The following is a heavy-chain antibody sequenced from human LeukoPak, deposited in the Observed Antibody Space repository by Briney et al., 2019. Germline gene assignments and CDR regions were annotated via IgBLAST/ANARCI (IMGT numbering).Heavy chain of an antibody. Sequence: ASVKVSCKASGYTFTSYDINWVRQATGQGLEWIGWMNPNSGNTGYAQKFQGRVTITRNTSISTAYMELSSLRAEDTAVYYCARGVVPAAPLGYWGQGTLVTVSS. CDR2: MNPNSGNT. J-gene: IGHJ4*02. V-gene: IGHV1-8*03. CDR1: GYTFTSYD. D-gene: IGHD2-2*01. CDR3: ARGVVPAAPLGY.